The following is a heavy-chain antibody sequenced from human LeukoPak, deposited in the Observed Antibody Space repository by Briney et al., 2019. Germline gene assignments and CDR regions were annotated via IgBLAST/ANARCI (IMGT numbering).Heavy chain of an antibody. J-gene: IGHJ5*02. D-gene: IGHD6-13*01. V-gene: IGHV4-59*12. CDR1: GGSISSYY. CDR2: IYHSGST. CDR3: ARDGEVLSSSWFWFDP. Sequence: SETLSLTCTVSGGSISSYYWSWIRQPPGKGLEWIGNIYHSGSTYYNPSLKSRVTISVDTSKDQFSLKVRSVTAADTAVYYCARDGEVLSSSWFWFDPWGQGTLVTVSS.